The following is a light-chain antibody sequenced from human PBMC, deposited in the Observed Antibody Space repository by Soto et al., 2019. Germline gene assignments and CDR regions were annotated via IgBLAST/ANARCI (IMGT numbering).Light chain of an antibody. CDR1: SSNIGAGYD. CDR3: QSYDSSLSALHV. CDR2: GNS. Sequence: QSVLTQPPSVSGAPGQRVTISCTGSSSNIGAGYDVHWYQQLPGTAPKLLIYGNSNRPSGVPVRFSGSKSGTSASLAITGLQAEDEADYYCQSYDSSLSALHVFGTGTKLTVL. V-gene: IGLV1-40*01. J-gene: IGLJ1*01.